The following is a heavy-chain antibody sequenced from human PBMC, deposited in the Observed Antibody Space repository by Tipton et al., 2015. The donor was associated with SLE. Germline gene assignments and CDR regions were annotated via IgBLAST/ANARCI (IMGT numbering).Heavy chain of an antibody. J-gene: IGHJ4*02. V-gene: IGHV4-34*01. CDR2: INHRGST. Sequence: TLSLTCAVYGGSFSGYYWSWIRQPPGKGLEWIGEINHRGSTNYNPSLKSRVTISVDTSKNQFYLELRSVTAADTAVYYCASGYDRDYWGLGTLVTVSS. D-gene: IGHD3-9*01. CDR1: GGSFSGYY. CDR3: ASGYDRDY.